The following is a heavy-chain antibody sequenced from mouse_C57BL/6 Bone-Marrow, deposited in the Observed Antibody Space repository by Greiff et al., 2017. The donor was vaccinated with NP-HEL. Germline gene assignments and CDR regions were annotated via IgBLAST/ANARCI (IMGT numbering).Heavy chain of an antibody. D-gene: IGHD4-1*01. CDR3: ALTGTDY. CDR2: INPSTGGT. CDR1: GYSFTGYY. J-gene: IGHJ2*01. Sequence: VQLQQSGPELVKPGASVKISCKASGYSFTGYYMNWVKQSPEKSLEWIGEINPSTGGTTSNQKFKAKATLTVDKSSSTADMQLKSLTSEDSAVYYCALTGTDYWGQGTTLTVSS. V-gene: IGHV1-42*01.